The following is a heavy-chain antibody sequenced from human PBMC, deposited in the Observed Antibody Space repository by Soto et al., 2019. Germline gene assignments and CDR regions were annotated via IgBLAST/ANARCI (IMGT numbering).Heavy chain of an antibody. CDR2: TRQDGGQS. V-gene: IGHV3-7*03. Sequence: GGSLRLSCEASGFTLSSYWMSWIRQAPGKGLEWVANTRQDGGQSYLVDSVQGRFTISRDNAKNSVYLQMNSLRAEDTAVYFCAKDTVAIRSFYFDSWAQGTLVTVSS. CDR3: AKDTVAIRSFYFDS. J-gene: IGHJ4*02. CDR1: GFTLSSYW. D-gene: IGHD2-21*01.